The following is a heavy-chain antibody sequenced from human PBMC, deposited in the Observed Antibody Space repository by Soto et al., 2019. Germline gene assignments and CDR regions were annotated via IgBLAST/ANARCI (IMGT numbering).Heavy chain of an antibody. CDR1: GLTFSSYG. V-gene: IGHV3-30*18. Sequence: QVQLVESGGGVVQPGRSLRLSCAASGLTFSSYGMHWVRQAPGKGLEWVAVISYDGSNKYYADSVKGRFTISRDNSKNTLYLQMNSLRAEDTAVYYCAKVVVVAATPFGAFDIWGQGTMVTVSS. J-gene: IGHJ3*02. CDR3: AKVVVVAATPFGAFDI. D-gene: IGHD2-15*01. CDR2: ISYDGSNK.